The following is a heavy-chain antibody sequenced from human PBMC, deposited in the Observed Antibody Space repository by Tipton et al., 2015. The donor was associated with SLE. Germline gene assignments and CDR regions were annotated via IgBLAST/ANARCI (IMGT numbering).Heavy chain of an antibody. J-gene: IGHJ5*02. Sequence: TLSLTCTVSGGSISSKTYYWGWIRQPPGKGLEWIGYIYDTETTYYNPSLKSRVTMSIDRSKNHFSLRLRSVSAADTAIYYCAREVKSGRYDWFDPWGQGTLVTVSS. CDR1: GGSISSKTYY. D-gene: IGHD1-26*01. CDR2: IYDTETT. V-gene: IGHV4-31*03. CDR3: AREVKSGRYDWFDP.